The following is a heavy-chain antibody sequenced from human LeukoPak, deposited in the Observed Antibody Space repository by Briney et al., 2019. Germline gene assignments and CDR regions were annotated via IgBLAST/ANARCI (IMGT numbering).Heavy chain of an antibody. J-gene: IGHJ3*02. CDR2: IFPGDSET. D-gene: IGHD3-22*01. CDR3: ARPPVPDYDSSGYYAHDAFDI. CDR1: GYSFTTHW. V-gene: IGHV5-51*01. Sequence: GESLKISCKGSGYSFTTHWLGWVRQLPGKGLEWMGLIFPGDSETIYSPSFQGQVTISADKSISTAYLQWSSLKASDTAMYYCARPPVPDYDSSGYYAHDAFDIWGQGTMVTVSS.